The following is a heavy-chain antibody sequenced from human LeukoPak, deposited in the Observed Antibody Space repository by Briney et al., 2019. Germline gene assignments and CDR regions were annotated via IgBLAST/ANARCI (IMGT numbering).Heavy chain of an antibody. CDR2: ISGSGGST. CDR1: GFTFSSYA. CDR3: AKDRGIVLMVYVGQLDAFDI. J-gene: IGHJ3*02. D-gene: IGHD2-8*01. V-gene: IGHV3-23*01. Sequence: HSGGSLRLSCAASGFTFSSYAMSWVRQAPGKGLEWVSAISGSGGSTYYADSVKGRFTISRDNSKNTLYLQMNSLRAEDTAVYYCAKDRGIVLMVYVGQLDAFDIWGQGTMVTVSS.